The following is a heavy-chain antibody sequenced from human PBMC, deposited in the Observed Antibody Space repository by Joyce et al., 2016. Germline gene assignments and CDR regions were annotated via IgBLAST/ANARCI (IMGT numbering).Heavy chain of an antibody. J-gene: IGHJ6*02. D-gene: IGHD1-26*01. CDR3: ARDRVDSGSLPITMDV. CDR2: ISFDGSKK. CDR1: GFTFSNYA. V-gene: IGHV3-30*04. Sequence: QVQLVESGGGVVQPGRSLRLSCVASGFTFSNYALHWVLQAPGMGLKWVATISFDGSKKYYVDSVKGRFTSSRDNSKNTLYLQMNSLRPEDTAVYYWARDRVDSGSLPITMDVWGQGTTITVSS.